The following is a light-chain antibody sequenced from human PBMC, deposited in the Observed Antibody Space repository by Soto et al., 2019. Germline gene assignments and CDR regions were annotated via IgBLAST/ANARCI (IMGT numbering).Light chain of an antibody. Sequence: EIVMTQSPATLSVSPGERASRSCRASQSVSNNYLAWYQQKPGQAPRLLIYGASNGATGVPDRFSGSGSGTDFTLTISRLEPEDFAVYYCQQYGSTPRTFGQGTKVDIK. CDR2: GAS. V-gene: IGKV3-20*01. CDR3: QQYGSTPRT. J-gene: IGKJ1*01. CDR1: QSVSNNY.